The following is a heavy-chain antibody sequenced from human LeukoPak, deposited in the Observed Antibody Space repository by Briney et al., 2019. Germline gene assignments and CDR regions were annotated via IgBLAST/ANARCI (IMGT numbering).Heavy chain of an antibody. D-gene: IGHD5-18*01. J-gene: IGHJ4*02. CDR1: GGSISSYY. V-gene: IGHV4-59*01. Sequence: SETLSLTCTVSGGSISSYYWSWIRQPPGKVLEWIGYIYYRGNTNYNPSLKSRVTISVDMSKNQFSLKLSSVTAADTAVYYCTRGGYNYDSPPGDPFDYWGQGTLVTVSS. CDR3: TRGGYNYDSPPGDPFDY. CDR2: IYYRGNT.